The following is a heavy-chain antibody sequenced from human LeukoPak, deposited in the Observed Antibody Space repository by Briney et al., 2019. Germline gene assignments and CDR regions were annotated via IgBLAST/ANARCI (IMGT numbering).Heavy chain of an antibody. Sequence: SETLSLTCAVYGGSFSGYYWSWIRQPPGKGLEWIGEINHSGSTNYNPSLKSRVTISVDTYKNQFSLKLSSVAAADTAVYYCARRRVTVTTNNWFDPWGQGTLVTVSS. D-gene: IGHD4-17*01. CDR2: INHSGST. CDR1: GGSFSGYY. CDR3: ARRRVTVTTNNWFDP. V-gene: IGHV4-34*01. J-gene: IGHJ5*02.